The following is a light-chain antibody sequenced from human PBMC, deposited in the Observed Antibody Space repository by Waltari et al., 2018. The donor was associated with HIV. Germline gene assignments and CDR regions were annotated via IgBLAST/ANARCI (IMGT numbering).Light chain of an antibody. CDR2: GKN. J-gene: IGLJ3*02. Sequence: SSELTQDPAVSVALGQTVRITCHGGSLRSYYASWYQQKHGQAPVLVIYGKNTRPSGIPDRFSGYSSGNTASLTITGAQAEDEAYYYCNSRDSSGNHLGVFGGGTKLTVL. CDR1: SLRSYY. CDR3: NSRDSSGNHLGV. V-gene: IGLV3-19*01.